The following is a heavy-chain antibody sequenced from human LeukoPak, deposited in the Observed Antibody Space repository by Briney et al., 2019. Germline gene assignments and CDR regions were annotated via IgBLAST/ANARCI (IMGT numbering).Heavy chain of an antibody. V-gene: IGHV1-18*01. Sequence: AASVKVSCKASGYTFTSYGITWVRQAPGQGLEWMGWISAYNGNTNYAQKLQGRVTMTTDTSTSTAYMELRSLRSDDSAVYYCARGGGAAADYSYYYMDVWGKGTTVTVS. D-gene: IGHD6-13*01. CDR3: ARGGGAAADYSYYYMDV. CDR1: GYTFTSYG. J-gene: IGHJ6*03. CDR2: ISAYNGNT.